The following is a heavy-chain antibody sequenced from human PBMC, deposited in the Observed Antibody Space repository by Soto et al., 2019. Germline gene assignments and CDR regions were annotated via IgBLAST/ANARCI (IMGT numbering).Heavy chain of an antibody. CDR2: INHSGST. CDR3: AGRRRLVLRQNWFDP. Sequence: SETLSLTCAVYGGSFSGYYWSWIRQPPGKGLEWIGEINHSGSTNYNPSLKSRVTISVDTSKNQFSLKLSSVTAADTAVYYCAGRRRLVLRQNWFDPWGQGTLVTVSS. V-gene: IGHV4-34*01. J-gene: IGHJ5*02. D-gene: IGHD6-19*01. CDR1: GGSFSGYY.